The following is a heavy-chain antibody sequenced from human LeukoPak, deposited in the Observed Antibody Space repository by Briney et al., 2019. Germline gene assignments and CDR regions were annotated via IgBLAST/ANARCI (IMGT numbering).Heavy chain of an antibody. Sequence: GGSLRLSCAASGFTFSSYSMNWVRQAPGKGLEWVSSISSSSSYIYYADSVKGRFTISRDNSKNTLYLQMNSLRAEDTAVYYCAKDPSYSSSWYRPHYYYYGMDVWGQGTTVTVSS. V-gene: IGHV3-21*04. CDR1: GFTFSSYS. CDR3: AKDPSYSSSWYRPHYYYYGMDV. CDR2: ISSSSSYI. J-gene: IGHJ6*02. D-gene: IGHD6-13*01.